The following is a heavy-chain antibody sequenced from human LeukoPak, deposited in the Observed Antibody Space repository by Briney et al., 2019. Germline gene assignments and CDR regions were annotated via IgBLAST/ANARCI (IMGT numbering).Heavy chain of an antibody. CDR2: ISSSGIAK. CDR3: ARDPYYYDSSAYFASFHN. J-gene: IGHJ4*02. CDR1: GFTFSDSY. Sequence: GGSLRLSCAASGFTFSDSYMTWIRQAPGKGLEWVSYISSSGIAKYYADSVKGRFTISRDNAKSSLYLQMNSLRAEDTAVYFCARDPYYYDSSAYFASFHNWGQGTLVTVSS. D-gene: IGHD3-22*01. V-gene: IGHV3-11*01.